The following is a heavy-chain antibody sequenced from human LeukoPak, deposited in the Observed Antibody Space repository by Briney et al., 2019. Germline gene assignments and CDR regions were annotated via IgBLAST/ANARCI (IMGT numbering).Heavy chain of an antibody. CDR1: GFIFSSHW. J-gene: IGHJ4*02. V-gene: IGHV3-7*03. Sequence: GGSLRLSCTSSGFIFSSHWMNWVRQAPGKGPEWVANIKYDGSEQYYVDSVKGRFSISRDNTKNLLYLQMNSLRVEDTAVYYCARDYGWSFANWGQGTLVTVSS. CDR2: IKYDGSEQ. CDR3: ARDYGWSFAN. D-gene: IGHD3-10*01.